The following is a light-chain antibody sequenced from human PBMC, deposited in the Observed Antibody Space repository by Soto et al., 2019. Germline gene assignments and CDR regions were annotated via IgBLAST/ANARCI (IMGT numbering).Light chain of an antibody. V-gene: IGKV3-15*01. Sequence: EIVMTQSPATLSVSPGERATLSCRASQSVSSNLAWYQQKPGQAPRLLIYGASTRATGIPARFSGSGSETEFTLTISSLQSEDFAVYYCQQYNNWLAMTFGPGTKVDIK. CDR1: QSVSSN. CDR2: GAS. CDR3: QQYNNWLAMT. J-gene: IGKJ3*01.